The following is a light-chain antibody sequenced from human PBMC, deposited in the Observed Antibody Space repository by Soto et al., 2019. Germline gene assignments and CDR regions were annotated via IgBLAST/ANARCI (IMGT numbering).Light chain of an antibody. CDR2: AAS. J-gene: IGKJ2*01. CDR1: QGISNY. CDR3: QHLNSYPPMYT. V-gene: IGKV1-9*01. Sequence: IQLTQSPSSLSASVGDSVTITCRASQGISNYLAWYQQKPGRAPKLLIYAASTLQSGVPSRFSGGGSGTDFTLTISSLQPEDFATYYCQHLNSYPPMYTCGPGTKLEIQ.